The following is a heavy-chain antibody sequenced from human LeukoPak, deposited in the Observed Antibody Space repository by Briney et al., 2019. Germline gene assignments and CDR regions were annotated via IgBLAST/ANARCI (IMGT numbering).Heavy chain of an antibody. D-gene: IGHD3-10*01. CDR2: IYYSGST. J-gene: IGHJ5*02. CDR1: GGSISSGGYY. CDR3: ARDRGYYGSGSYSNWFDP. Sequence: SQTLSLTCTVSGGSISSGGYYWSWIRQHPGKGLEWIGYIYYSGSTYYNPSLKSRVTISVDTSKNQFSLKLSSVTAADTAVCYCARDRGYYGSGSYSNWFDPWGQGTLVTVSS. V-gene: IGHV4-31*03.